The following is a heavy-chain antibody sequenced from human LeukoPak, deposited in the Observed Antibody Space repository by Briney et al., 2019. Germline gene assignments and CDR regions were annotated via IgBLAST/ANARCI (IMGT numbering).Heavy chain of an antibody. Sequence: PGGSLRLSCAASGFTVSSNYMSWVRQAPGKGLEWVSVIYSGGSTYYADSVKGRFTNSRDNSKNTLYLQMNSLRAEDTAVYYCARGRVTMVRGVIITPGAFDIWGQGTMVTVSS. D-gene: IGHD3-10*01. J-gene: IGHJ3*02. V-gene: IGHV3-53*01. CDR2: IYSGGST. CDR1: GFTVSSNY. CDR3: ARGRVTMVRGVIITPGAFDI.